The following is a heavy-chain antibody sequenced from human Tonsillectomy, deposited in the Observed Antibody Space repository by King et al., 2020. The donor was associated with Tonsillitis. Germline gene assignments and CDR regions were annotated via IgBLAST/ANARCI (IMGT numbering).Heavy chain of an antibody. CDR1: GYTFTGYY. D-gene: IGHD3-22*01. V-gene: IGHV1-2*02. CDR2: INPNSGGT. CDR3: AREGVATNYYDTSGYYY. J-gene: IGHJ4*02. Sequence: VQLVESGAEVKKPGASVKVSCKASGYTFTGYYVHWVRQAPGQGLEWMGWINPNSGGTNYAQKFQGRVTMTRDTSISTAYMELSRLRSDDTAVYYCAREGVATNYYDTSGYYYWGQGTLVTVSS.